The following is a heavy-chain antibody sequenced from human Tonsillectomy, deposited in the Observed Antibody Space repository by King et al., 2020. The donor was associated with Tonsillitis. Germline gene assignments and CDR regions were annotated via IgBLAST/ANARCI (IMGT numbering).Heavy chain of an antibody. V-gene: IGHV3-30*02. CDR3: AKVGPSRGVGVTDPFGS. J-gene: IGHJ4*02. CDR2: IRYHGSDK. Sequence: QLVQSGGGVVQPGGSLRLSCAASGFIFSLYGMHWVRQAPGKGLEWVAYIRYHGSDKYYADSVKGRFTISRDNSENTLYLQMSSLRPEDTAVYYCAKVGPSRGVGVTDPFGSWGQGTLVTVSS. D-gene: IGHD1-26*01. CDR1: GFIFSLYG.